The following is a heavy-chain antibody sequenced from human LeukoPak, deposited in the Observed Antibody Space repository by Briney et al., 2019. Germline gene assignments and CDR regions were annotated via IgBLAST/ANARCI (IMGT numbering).Heavy chain of an antibody. V-gene: IGHV1-8*03. CDR1: GYTFTSYD. J-gene: IGHJ4*02. CDR2: MNPNSGNT. Sequence: ASVKLSCTASGYTFTSYDINWVRQATGQGLEWMGWMNPNSGNTGYAQNFQGRVTITRNTSISTAYMELSSLRSEDTAVYYCARTNYYDSSGYYVYWGQGTLVTVSS. CDR3: ARTNYYDSSGYYVY. D-gene: IGHD3-22*01.